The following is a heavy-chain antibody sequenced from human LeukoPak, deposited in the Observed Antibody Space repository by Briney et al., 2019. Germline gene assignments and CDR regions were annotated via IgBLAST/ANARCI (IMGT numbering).Heavy chain of an antibody. CDR1: GYTLTELS. D-gene: IGHD6-19*01. CDR2: FAPEDGET. J-gene: IGHJ4*02. V-gene: IGHV1-24*01. Sequence: GASVKVSCKVSGYTLTELSIHWVRRAPGKGLEWMGGFAPEDGETLYAQKFQGRVTMTEDTSTDTAYMELSSLRSEDTAVYYCATDERSGWSFDXXXXGTLVTVSS. CDR3: ATDERSGWSFDX.